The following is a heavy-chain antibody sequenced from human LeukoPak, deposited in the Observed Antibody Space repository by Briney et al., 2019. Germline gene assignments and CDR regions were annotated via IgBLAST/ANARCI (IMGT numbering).Heavy chain of an antibody. J-gene: IGHJ4*02. CDR3: ARGPGYSGSYYRHFDY. D-gene: IGHD1-26*01. Sequence: SETLSLTCTVSGGSISSSSYYWGWIRQPPGEGLEWIGSIYYSGSTYYNPSLKSRVTISVDTSKNQFSLKLSSVTAADTAVYYCARGPGYSGSYYRHFDYWGQGTLVTVSS. V-gene: IGHV4-39*01. CDR2: IYYSGST. CDR1: GGSISSSSYY.